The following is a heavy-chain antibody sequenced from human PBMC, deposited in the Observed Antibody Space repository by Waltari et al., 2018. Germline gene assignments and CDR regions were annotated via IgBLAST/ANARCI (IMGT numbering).Heavy chain of an antibody. CDR3: VRQGSGGRAFDI. D-gene: IGHD3-10*01. CDR2: TGST. J-gene: IGHJ3*02. Sequence: QLQLQESGPGLVKASETLSLTCIVSGGPITSSSSYWGWTRQPPGKGLEWIGSTGSTYHNPSLKSRVTISVDTSKSQFSLKLSSVTAADTAVYYCVRQGSGGRAFDIWGLGTMVTVSS. V-gene: IGHV4-39*01. CDR1: GGPITSSSSY.